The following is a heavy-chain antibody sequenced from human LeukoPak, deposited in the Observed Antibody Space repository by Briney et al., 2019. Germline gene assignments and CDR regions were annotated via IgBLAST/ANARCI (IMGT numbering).Heavy chain of an antibody. J-gene: IGHJ6*03. V-gene: IGHV4-59*01. CDR3: ARATGSPRYMDV. CDR1: GGSISSYY. Sequence: SETLSLTCIVSGGSISSYYWSWIRQPPGKGLEWIGYIYYSGSTNYNPSLKSRVTISVDTSKNQFSLKLSSVTAADTAVYYCARATGSPRYMDVWGKGTTVTVSS. CDR2: IYYSGST. D-gene: IGHD6-13*01.